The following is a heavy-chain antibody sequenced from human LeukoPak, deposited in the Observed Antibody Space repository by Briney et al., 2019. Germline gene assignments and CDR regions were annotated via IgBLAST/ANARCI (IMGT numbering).Heavy chain of an antibody. J-gene: IGHJ6*04. CDR1: GFTFSSYE. CDR2: ISSSGRTI. CDR3: AGYHVAKWLVRQYYYGMDV. V-gene: IGHV3-48*03. D-gene: IGHD6-19*01. Sequence: PGGSMRLSCAAAGFTFSSYEMNWVRQAQGKGREWVSYISSSGRTIYHTDSVKGRFTIYRDNANKSMYLQMVSLRAEDTAFYYCAGYHVAKWLVRQYYYGMDVWGKGTTVTVSS.